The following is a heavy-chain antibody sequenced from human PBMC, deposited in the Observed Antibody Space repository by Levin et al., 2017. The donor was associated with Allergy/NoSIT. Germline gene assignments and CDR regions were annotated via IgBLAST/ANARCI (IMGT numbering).Heavy chain of an antibody. CDR1: GGTFSSYA. V-gene: IGHV1-69*13. Sequence: SVKVSCKASGGTFSSYAISWVRQAPGQGLEWMGGIIPIFGTANYAQKFQGRVTITADESTSTAYMELSSLRSEDTAVYYCASYDVDTAMVTGYMDVWGKGTTVTVSS. CDR3: ASYDVDTAMVTGYMDV. D-gene: IGHD5-18*01. CDR2: IIPIFGTA. J-gene: IGHJ6*03.